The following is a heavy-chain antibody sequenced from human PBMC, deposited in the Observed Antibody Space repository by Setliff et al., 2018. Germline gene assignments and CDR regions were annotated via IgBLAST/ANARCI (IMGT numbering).Heavy chain of an antibody. Sequence: SVKVSCKASGGTFSNYDISWVRQAPGQGLEWMGGIIPIFGTPTYAQKFQGRVTIIADESTSTTYMELSSLRSEDTAVYYCAREGVDTRSSTDYRYYMDVWGKGTTVTVSS. CDR2: IIPIFGTP. J-gene: IGHJ6*03. D-gene: IGHD5-18*01. V-gene: IGHV1-69*13. CDR1: GGTFSNYD. CDR3: AREGVDTRSSTDYRYYMDV.